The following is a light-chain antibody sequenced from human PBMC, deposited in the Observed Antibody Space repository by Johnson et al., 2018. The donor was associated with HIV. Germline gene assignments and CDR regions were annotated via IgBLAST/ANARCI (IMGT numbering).Light chain of an antibody. CDR3: GTWDSSLSAYV. CDR2: DPD. V-gene: IGLV1-51*01. Sequence: QSVLTQPPSVSAAPGQKVTVSCSGSSSNIGNNFVSWYQQVPGTAPKLLIYDPDKRPSGIPDRFSGSKSGTSATLGITGLQTGDEADYYCGTWDSSLSAYVFGTGTKVTVL. CDR1: SSNIGNNF. J-gene: IGLJ1*01.